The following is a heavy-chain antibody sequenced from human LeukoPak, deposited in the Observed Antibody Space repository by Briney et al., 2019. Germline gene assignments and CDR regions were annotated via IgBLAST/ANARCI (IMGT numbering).Heavy chain of an antibody. D-gene: IGHD6-13*01. CDR1: GGSISSYY. J-gene: IGHJ3*02. V-gene: IGHV4-59*01. Sequence: SETLSLTCTVSGGSISSYYWSWIRQPPGKGLEWIGYIYYSGSTNYNPSLKSRVTISVDTSKNQFSLKLSSVTAADTAVYYCALDSSSYDAFDIWGQGTMVTASS. CDR3: ALDSSSYDAFDI. CDR2: IYYSGST.